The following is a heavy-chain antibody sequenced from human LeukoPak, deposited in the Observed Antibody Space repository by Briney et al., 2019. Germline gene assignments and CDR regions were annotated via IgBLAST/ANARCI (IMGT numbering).Heavy chain of an antibody. J-gene: IGHJ4*02. Sequence: NPSETLSLTCTLSGGSISTYYWSWIRQPPGKGLEWIGYIYHSGSTNYNPSLKSRVTISVDTSKNQFSLKPSSVTAADTAVYYCARGGGYASPIGYWGQGALVTVSS. CDR1: GGSISTYY. V-gene: IGHV4-59*12. CDR2: IYHSGST. D-gene: IGHD5-12*01. CDR3: ARGGGYASPIGY.